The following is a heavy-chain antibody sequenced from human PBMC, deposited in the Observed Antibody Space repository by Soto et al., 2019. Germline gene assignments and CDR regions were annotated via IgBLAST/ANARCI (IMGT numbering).Heavy chain of an antibody. Sequence: EVQLVESGGGLVQPGGSLKLSCAASGFTFSGSAMHWVRQASGKGLEWVGRIRSKANSYATVYAASVKGRFTISRDDSKNTAYLQMNSLKTEDTAVYYCTIRGVGATSVDYWGQGTLVTVSS. CDR2: IRSKANSYAT. J-gene: IGHJ4*02. CDR3: TIRGVGATSVDY. D-gene: IGHD1-26*01. V-gene: IGHV3-73*02. CDR1: GFTFSGSA.